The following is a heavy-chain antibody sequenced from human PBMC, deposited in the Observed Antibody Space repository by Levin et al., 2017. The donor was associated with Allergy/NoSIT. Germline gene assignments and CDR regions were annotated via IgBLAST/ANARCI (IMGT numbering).Heavy chain of an antibody. V-gene: IGHV4-39*07. CDR1: GGSISSPIHY. D-gene: IGHD3-10*01. J-gene: IGHJ5*02. CDR2: VYYSGST. CDR3: ARNNSLSFGESPTNWFDP. Sequence: GSLRLSCTVSGGSISSPIHYWGWLRQPPGRGLEWIGSVYYSGSTSYHPSLKSRVTISVDTSKNQFSLTLSSVTAADTAVYYCARNNSLSFGESPTNWFDPWGQGTLVTVSS.